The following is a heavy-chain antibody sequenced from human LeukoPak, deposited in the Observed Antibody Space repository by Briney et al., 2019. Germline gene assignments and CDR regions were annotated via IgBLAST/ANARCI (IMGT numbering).Heavy chain of an antibody. D-gene: IGHD3-3*01. CDR2: INWNGGST. CDR1: GFTFDDYG. J-gene: IGHJ4*02. CDR3: ATRYYDFWSGYYPMYYFDY. Sequence: GGSLRVSCAASGFTFDDYGMSWVRQAPGKGLEWVSGINWNGGSTGYADSVKGRFTISRDNAKNSLYLQMNSLRAEDTAVYYCATRYYDFWSGYYPMYYFDYWGQGTLVTVSS. V-gene: IGHV3-20*04.